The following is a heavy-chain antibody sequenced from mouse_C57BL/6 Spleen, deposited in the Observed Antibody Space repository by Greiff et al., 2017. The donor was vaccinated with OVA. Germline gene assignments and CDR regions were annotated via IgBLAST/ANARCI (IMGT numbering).Heavy chain of an antibody. CDR1: GFTFSSYA. CDR3: ARSMVTTRNYYFDY. V-gene: IGHV5-4*03. CDR2: ISDGGSYT. Sequence: EVMLVESGGGLVKPGGSLKLSCAASGFTFSSYAMSWVRQTPEKRLEWVATISDGGSYTYYPDNVKGRFTISRDNAKNNLYLQMSHLKSEDTAMYYCARSMVTTRNYYFDYWGQGTTLTVSS. J-gene: IGHJ2*01. D-gene: IGHD2-2*01.